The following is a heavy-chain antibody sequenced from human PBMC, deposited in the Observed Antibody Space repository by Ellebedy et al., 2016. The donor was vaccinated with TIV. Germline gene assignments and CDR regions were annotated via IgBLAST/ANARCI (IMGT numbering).Heavy chain of an antibody. V-gene: IGHV1-46*01. Sequence: ASVKVSCXASGYTFTSYYMHWVRQAPGQGLEWMGIINPSGGSTSYAQKFQGRVTMTRDTSTSTVYMELSSLRSEDTAVYYCAREVEVGATYDAFDIWGQGTMVTVSS. D-gene: IGHD1-26*01. J-gene: IGHJ3*02. CDR2: INPSGGST. CDR3: AREVEVGATYDAFDI. CDR1: GYTFTSYY.